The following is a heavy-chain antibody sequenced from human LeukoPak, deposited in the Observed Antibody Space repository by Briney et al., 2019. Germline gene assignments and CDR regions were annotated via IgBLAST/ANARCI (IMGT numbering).Heavy chain of an antibody. V-gene: IGHV4-4*07. CDR2: IYPSGST. Sequence: SETLSLTCTVSGGSISTYYWSWIRQPAGKGLEWIGRIYPSGSTNYNPSLKSRVTMSVDTSKNQFSLKLSSVTAADTAVYYCASSRGLWFGEVLGDFDYWGQGTLVTVSS. J-gene: IGHJ4*02. D-gene: IGHD3-10*01. CDR3: ASSRGLWFGEVLGDFDY. CDR1: GGSISTYY.